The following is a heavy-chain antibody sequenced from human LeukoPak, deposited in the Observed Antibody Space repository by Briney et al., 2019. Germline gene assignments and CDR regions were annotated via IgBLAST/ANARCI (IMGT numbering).Heavy chain of an antibody. J-gene: IGHJ4*02. CDR3: AQDPRRDYESDY. CDR1: GFTFSTLA. D-gene: IGHD4-17*01. Sequence: PGGSLRLSCAASGFTFSTLAMTWVRQAPGKGLEWVSTISCGDNTYYPDSVKGRFIISRDSSKNTLYLQMNRLRAEDTAVYYCAQDPRRDYESDYWGQGTLVTVSS. V-gene: IGHV3-23*01. CDR2: ISCGDNT.